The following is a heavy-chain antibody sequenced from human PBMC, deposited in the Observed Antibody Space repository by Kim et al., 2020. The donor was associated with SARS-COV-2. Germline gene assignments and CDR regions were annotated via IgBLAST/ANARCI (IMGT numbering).Heavy chain of an antibody. D-gene: IGHD2-15*01. CDR3: AKDFVSGQYYFDY. J-gene: IGHJ4*02. Sequence: GGSLRLSCAASGFTFSSYGMHWVRQAPGKGLEWVAVIWYDGSNKYYADSVKGRFTISRDNSKNTLYLQMNSLRAEDTALYYCAKDFVSGQYYFDYWGQGTLVTVSS. V-gene: IGHV3-33*06. CDR1: GFTFSSYG. CDR2: IWYDGSNK.